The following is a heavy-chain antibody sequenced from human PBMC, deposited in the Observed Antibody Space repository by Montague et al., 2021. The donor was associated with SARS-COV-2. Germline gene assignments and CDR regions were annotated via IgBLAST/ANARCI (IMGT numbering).Heavy chain of an antibody. CDR3: ARGFPGEYCTGGSAKEGAFDF. CDR2: FYYSGST. Sequence: TRSLTCTVSGGSISSGNYYWSWIRQPPGKGLEWMGNFYYSGSTYYNSSLKSRVTMSVDTSRNQFFLKMSSVTAADTAVYYFARGFPGEYCTGGSAKEGAFDFWGQGTMVTVSS. V-gene: IGHV4-30-4*08. CDR1: GGSISSGNYY. D-gene: IGHD2-8*02. J-gene: IGHJ3*01.